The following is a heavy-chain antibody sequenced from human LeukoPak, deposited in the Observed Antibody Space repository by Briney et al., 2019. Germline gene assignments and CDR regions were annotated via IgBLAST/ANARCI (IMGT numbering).Heavy chain of an antibody. D-gene: IGHD3-10*01. V-gene: IGHV3-48*01. CDR2: ISSSSSTI. J-gene: IGHJ4*02. CDR1: GFTFSSYS. CDR3: ARASKLTMVRGVPKGGY. Sequence: PGGSLRLSCAASGFTFSSYSMNWVRQAPGKGLEWVSYISSSSSTIYYADSVKGRFTISRDNAKNSLYLQMNSLRAEDTAVYYCARASKLTMVRGVPKGGYWGQGTLVTVSS.